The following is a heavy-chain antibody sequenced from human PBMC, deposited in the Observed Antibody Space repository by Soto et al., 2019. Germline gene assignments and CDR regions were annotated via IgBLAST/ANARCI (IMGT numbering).Heavy chain of an antibody. J-gene: IGHJ5*02. CDR3: ARSIAIFGVAKRNWFDP. CDR1: GGSVSSGSYY. Sequence: NPSETLSLTCTVSGGSVSSGSYYWSWIRQPPGKGLEWIGYIYYSGSTNYNPSLKSRVTISVDTSKNQFSLKLSSVTAADTAVYYCARSIAIFGVAKRNWFDPWGQGTLVTVSS. V-gene: IGHV4-61*01. D-gene: IGHD3-3*01. CDR2: IYYSGST.